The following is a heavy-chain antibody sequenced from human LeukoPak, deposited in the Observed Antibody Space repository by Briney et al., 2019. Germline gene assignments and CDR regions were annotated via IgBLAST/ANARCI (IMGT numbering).Heavy chain of an antibody. CDR1: GFTFSSYE. V-gene: IGHV3-48*03. J-gene: IGHJ2*01. CDR2: ISSSGSTI. Sequence: PGGSLRLSCAASGFTFSSYEMNWVRQAPGKGLEWVSYISSSGSTIYYADSVKGRFTISRDNAKNSLYLQMNSLRAEDTAVYYCARGPRFGEYYWYFDLWGRGTLVTVSS. CDR3: ARGPRFGEYYWYFDL. D-gene: IGHD3-10*01.